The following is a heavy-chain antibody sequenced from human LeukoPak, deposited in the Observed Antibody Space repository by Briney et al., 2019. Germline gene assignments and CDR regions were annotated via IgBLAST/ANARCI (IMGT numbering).Heavy chain of an antibody. J-gene: IGHJ4*02. Sequence: ASVKVSCKASGYTFTSYYMHWVRQAPGQGLEWMGIINPSGGSTSYAQKFQGRVTMTRDTSIGTAYMELSRLTSDDTAVYYCARGHSYGHDYWGQGTLVTVSS. CDR3: ARGHSYGHDY. CDR2: INPSGGST. CDR1: GYTFTSYY. V-gene: IGHV1-46*01. D-gene: IGHD5-18*01.